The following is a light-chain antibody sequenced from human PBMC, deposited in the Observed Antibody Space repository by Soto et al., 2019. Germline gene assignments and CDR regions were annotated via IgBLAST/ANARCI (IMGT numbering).Light chain of an antibody. CDR2: GAA. CDR3: QQYSDSPQT. V-gene: IGKV3-20*01. J-gene: IGKJ1*01. CDR1: ESVDSNY. Sequence: EIVLTQSPGTLSLSPGERATLSCRATESVDSNYLAWYQQKPGQAPRLLIYGAASRATGTPDRFGGSGSGTDFILTISRLDPEDSAVYYCQQYSDSPQTFGQGTKVEIK.